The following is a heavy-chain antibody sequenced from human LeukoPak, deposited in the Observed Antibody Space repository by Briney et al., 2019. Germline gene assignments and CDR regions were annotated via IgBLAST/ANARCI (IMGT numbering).Heavy chain of an antibody. D-gene: IGHD4-11*01. J-gene: IGHJ4*02. V-gene: IGHV3-21*01. CDR1: GFTFSSYS. CDR2: ISSSSSYI. Sequence: GGSLRLSCAASGFTFSSYSMNWVRQAPGKGLEWVSSISSSSSYIYYADSVKGRFTISRDNAKNSLYLQMNSLRAEDAAAYYCARDDRDMTTVTTLDYWGQGTLVTVSS. CDR3: ARDDRDMTTVTTLDY.